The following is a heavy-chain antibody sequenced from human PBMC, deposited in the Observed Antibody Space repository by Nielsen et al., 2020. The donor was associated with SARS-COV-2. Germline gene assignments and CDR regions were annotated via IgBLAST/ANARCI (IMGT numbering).Heavy chain of an antibody. V-gene: IGHV1-18*04. CDR3: ARERSREYGIDV. J-gene: IGHJ6*02. CDR1: GYSFANYG. CDR2: INAGNGNT. Sequence: ASVKVSCKASGYSFANYGISWVRQAPGQGLEWMGWINAGNGNTKYSQKFQGRVTFTRDTSASTAYMELSSLRFEDTAVYYCARERSREYGIDVWGQGTTVTVSS. D-gene: IGHD1-26*01.